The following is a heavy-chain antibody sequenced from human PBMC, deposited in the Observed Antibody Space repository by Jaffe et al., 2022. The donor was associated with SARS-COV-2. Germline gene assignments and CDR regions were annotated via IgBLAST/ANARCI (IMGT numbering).Heavy chain of an antibody. Sequence: QVQLVESGGGVVQPGRSLRLSCAASGFTFSSYGMHWVRQAPGKGLEWVAVIWYDGSNKYYADSVKGRFTISRDNSKNTLYLQMNSLRAEDTAVYYCARDQGYCSGGSCFPYNWFDPWGQGTLVTVSS. V-gene: IGHV3-33*01. CDR2: IWYDGSNK. J-gene: IGHJ5*02. CDR1: GFTFSSYG. D-gene: IGHD2-15*01. CDR3: ARDQGYCSGGSCFPYNWFDP.